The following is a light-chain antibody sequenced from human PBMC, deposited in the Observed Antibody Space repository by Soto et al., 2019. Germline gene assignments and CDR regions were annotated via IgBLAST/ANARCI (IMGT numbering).Light chain of an antibody. CDR3: KSYAGSNTYV. J-gene: IGLJ1*01. V-gene: IGLV2-8*01. CDR1: KNDIGVYDF. Sequence: QSVLTQPPSASGSPGQSVTISCTGTKNDIGVYDFVSWYQHHPGKAPRLIIYEVVQRPSGVPDRFSGSKSGNTASLTVSGLQAADEADYFCKSYAGSNTYVFGSGTKVNRP. CDR2: EVV.